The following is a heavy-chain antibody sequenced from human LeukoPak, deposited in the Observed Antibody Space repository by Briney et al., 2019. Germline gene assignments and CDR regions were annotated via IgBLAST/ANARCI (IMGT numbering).Heavy chain of an antibody. D-gene: IGHD3-3*01. CDR2: ISWNSGSI. V-gene: IGHV3-9*01. CDR3: AKDGYAEFLEPPPWDYYGMDV. J-gene: IGHJ6*02. CDR1: GFTFDDYA. Sequence: GGSLRLSCAASGFTFDDYAMHWVRQAPGKGLEWVSGISWNSGSIGYADSVKGRFTISRDNAKNSLYLQMDSLRAEDTALYYCAKDGYAEFLEPPPWDYYGMDVWGQGTTVTVSS.